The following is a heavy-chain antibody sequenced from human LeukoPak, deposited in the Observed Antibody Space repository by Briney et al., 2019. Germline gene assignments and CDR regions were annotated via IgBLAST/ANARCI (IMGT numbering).Heavy chain of an antibody. CDR1: GFTVSNNY. V-gene: IGHV3-66*04. Sequence: GGSLRLSCAVSGFTVSNNYMSWVRRGPGKGLEWVSVMYSGGTTVYADSVKGRLTISRDKSRNTVYLQMNSLRVEDTAVYYCARLDLVSGYDYWGQGTLVTVSS. D-gene: IGHD3-9*01. CDR2: MYSGGTT. J-gene: IGHJ4*02. CDR3: ARLDLVSGYDY.